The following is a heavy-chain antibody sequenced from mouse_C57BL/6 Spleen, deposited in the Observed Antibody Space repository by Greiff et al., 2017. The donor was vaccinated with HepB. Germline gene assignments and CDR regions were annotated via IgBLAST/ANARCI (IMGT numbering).Heavy chain of an antibody. CDR3: APSPFAY. V-gene: IGHV3-6*01. J-gene: IGHJ3*01. CDR2: ISYDGSN. Sequence: EVHLVESGPGLVKPSQSLSLTCSVTGYSITSGYYWNWIRQFPGNKLEWMGYISYDGSNNYNPSLKNRISITRDTSKNQFFLKLNSVTTEDTATYYCAPSPFAYWGQGTLVTVSA. CDR1: GYSITSGYY.